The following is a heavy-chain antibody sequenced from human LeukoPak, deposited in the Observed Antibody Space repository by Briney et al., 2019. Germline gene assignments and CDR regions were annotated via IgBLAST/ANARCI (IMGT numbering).Heavy chain of an antibody. Sequence: GASVKVSCKASGYTFTSYAMNWVRQAPGQGLEWMGWINTNTGNPTYAQGFTGRFVFSLDTSVSTAYLQISSLKAEDTAVYYCARTTVTTTPSYYYYMDVWGKGTTVTVSS. CDR2: INTNTGNP. CDR3: ARTTVTTTPSYYYYMDV. V-gene: IGHV7-4-1*02. CDR1: GYTFTSYA. J-gene: IGHJ6*03. D-gene: IGHD4-17*01.